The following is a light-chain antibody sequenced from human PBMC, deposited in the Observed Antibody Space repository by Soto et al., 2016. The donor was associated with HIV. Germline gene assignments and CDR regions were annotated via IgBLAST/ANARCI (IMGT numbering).Light chain of an antibody. J-gene: IGKJ1*01. CDR3: QQYYTYT. Sequence: DIQMTQSPSTLSASVGDRLTITCRASHSISFWLAWYQQKPGKAPKLLIAKASVLQSGVPSRFSGSGSGTEFTLTINSLHPDDFATYYCQQYYTYTFGLGTKVDIQ. CDR1: HSISFW. CDR2: KAS. V-gene: IGKV1-5*03.